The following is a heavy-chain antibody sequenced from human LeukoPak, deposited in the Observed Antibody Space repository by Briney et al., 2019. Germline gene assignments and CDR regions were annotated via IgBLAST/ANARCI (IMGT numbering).Heavy chain of an antibody. D-gene: IGHD3-10*01. CDR3: ARLFVRVSSYYYGSGSYRSYGLDV. V-gene: IGHV1-18*01. CDR2: ISAYNGNT. J-gene: IGHJ6*02. Sequence: ASVKVSCKASGYTFTSYGISWVRQAPGQGLEWMGWISAYNGNTNYAQKLQGRVTMTTDTSTSTAYMELRSLRSDDTAVYYCARLFVRVSSYYYGSGSYRSYGLDVWGQGTTVTVSS. CDR1: GYTFTSYG.